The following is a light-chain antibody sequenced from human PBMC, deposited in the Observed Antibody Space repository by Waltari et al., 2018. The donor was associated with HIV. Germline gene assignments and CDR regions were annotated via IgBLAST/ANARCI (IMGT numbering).Light chain of an antibody. V-gene: IGLV1-47*01. CDR2: RNN. CDR3: AAWDDSLNGYV. Sequence: QSVLTQPPSASGTPGQRVTISCSGSSSNIGRNYVYWHQQLPGTAPKLLIYRNNQRPSGVPDRFSGSKSDTSASLAISGLQSEDEAHYYCAAWDDSLNGYVFGTGTKVTVL. CDR1: SSNIGRNY. J-gene: IGLJ1*01.